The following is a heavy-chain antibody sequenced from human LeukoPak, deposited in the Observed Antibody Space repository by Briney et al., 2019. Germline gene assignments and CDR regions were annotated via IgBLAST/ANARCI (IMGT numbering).Heavy chain of an antibody. D-gene: IGHD6-6*01. CDR2: ISYDGSNK. CDR3: ARDGQYSSSSGAFDI. Sequence: GGSLRLSCAASGVTFSSYGMHWVRQAPGKGLEWVAVISYDGSNKYYADSVKGRFTISRDNSKNTLYLQMNSLRAEDTAVYYCARDGQYSSSSGAFDIWGQGTMVTVSS. CDR1: GVTFSSYG. V-gene: IGHV3-30*03. J-gene: IGHJ3*02.